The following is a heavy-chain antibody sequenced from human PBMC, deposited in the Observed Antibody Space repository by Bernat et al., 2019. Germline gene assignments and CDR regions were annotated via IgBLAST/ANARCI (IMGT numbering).Heavy chain of an antibody. CDR1: GGSISSSSYY. D-gene: IGHD6-6*01. V-gene: IGHV4-39*01. J-gene: IGHJ6*02. CDR3: ATSGIAARPGNYYYGMDV. CDR2: IYYSGST. Sequence: QLQLQESGPGLVKPSETLSLTCTVSGGSISSSSYYWGWIRQPPGKGREWIGSIYYSGSTYYNPSLKSRVTISVDTSKNQFSLKLSSVTAADTAVYYCATSGIAARPGNYYYGMDVWGQGTTVTVSS.